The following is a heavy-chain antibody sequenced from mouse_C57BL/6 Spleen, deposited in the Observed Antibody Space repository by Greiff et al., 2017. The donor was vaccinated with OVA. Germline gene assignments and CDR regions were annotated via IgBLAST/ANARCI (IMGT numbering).Heavy chain of an antibody. CDR3: AREDYRNYFDY. Sequence: EVQRVESGGGLVKPGGSLKLSCAASGFTFSSYAMSWVRQTPEKRLEWVATISDGGSYTYYPDNVKGRFTISRDNAKNNLYLQMSHLKSEDTAMYYCAREDYRNYFDYWGQGTTLTVSS. CDR1: GFTFSSYA. CDR2: ISDGGSYT. V-gene: IGHV5-4*01. D-gene: IGHD5-5*01. J-gene: IGHJ2*01.